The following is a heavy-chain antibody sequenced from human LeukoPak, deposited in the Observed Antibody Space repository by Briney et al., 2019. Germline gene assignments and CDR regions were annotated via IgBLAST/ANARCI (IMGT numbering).Heavy chain of an antibody. CDR2: IDPSDSYT. Sequence: GESLKISCKGSGYSFTSYWISWVRQLPGKGLEWMGRIDPSDSYTNYSPSFQGHVTISADKSISTAYLQWSSLKASDTAMYYCARHVSSLYYYGMDVWGQGTTVTVSS. J-gene: IGHJ6*02. CDR3: ARHVSSLYYYGMDV. V-gene: IGHV5-10-1*01. D-gene: IGHD6-13*01. CDR1: GYSFTSYW.